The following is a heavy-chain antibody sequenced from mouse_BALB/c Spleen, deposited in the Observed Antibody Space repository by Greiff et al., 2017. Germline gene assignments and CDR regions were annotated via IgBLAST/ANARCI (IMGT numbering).Heavy chain of an antibody. J-gene: IGHJ2*01. D-gene: IGHD2-1*01. CDR2: IDPANGNT. CDR3: GGGFPSYYGPY. CDR1: GFNIKDTY. V-gene: IGHV14-3*02. Sequence: VQLQQSGAELVKPGASVKLSCTASGFNIKDTYMHWVKQRPEQGLEWIGRIDPANGNTKYDPKFQGKATITADTSSNTAYLQLSSLTSEDTAVYYCGGGFPSYYGPYWGQGTTLTVSS.